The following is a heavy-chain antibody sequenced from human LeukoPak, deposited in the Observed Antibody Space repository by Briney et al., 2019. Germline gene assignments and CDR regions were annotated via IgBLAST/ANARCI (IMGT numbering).Heavy chain of an antibody. J-gene: IGHJ3*02. V-gene: IGHV1-2*06. CDR2: INPNTGGT. CDR1: GYTFTGYY. Sequence: ASVKVSCKASGYTFTGYYMNWVRQAPGQGLEWLGRINPNTGGTNFAQSFQGRVTMTRDTSITTACMELSRLRSDDTAVYYCARVGDGLNDAFDIWGQGTMVTVSS. CDR3: ARVGDGLNDAFDI. D-gene: IGHD5-24*01.